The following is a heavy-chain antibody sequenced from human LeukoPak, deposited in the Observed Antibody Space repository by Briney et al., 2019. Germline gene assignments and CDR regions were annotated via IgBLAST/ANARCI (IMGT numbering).Heavy chain of an antibody. Sequence: GGSLRLSCAASGFTFSDYYMSWIRQAPGKGLDRVSYISSSSSYTNYADSVKGRFTISRDNAKNSLYLQMNSLRAEDTAVYYCARDPGSWYPDYWGQGTLVTVSS. CDR2: ISSSSSYT. V-gene: IGHV3-11*06. J-gene: IGHJ4*02. D-gene: IGHD6-13*01. CDR3: ARDPGSWYPDY. CDR1: GFTFSDYY.